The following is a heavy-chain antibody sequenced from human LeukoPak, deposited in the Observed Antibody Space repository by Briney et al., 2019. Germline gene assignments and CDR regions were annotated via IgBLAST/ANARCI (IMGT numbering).Heavy chain of an antibody. D-gene: IGHD3-16*02. Sequence: ASVKVSCKASGYTFSSYDINWVRQAAGQGFEWMGWMNPNSGNTGYAQKLQGRVTMTRNTSITTAYMELSSLRFEDTAVYYCARGPYRRLDYWGQGTLVTVSS. CDR2: MNPNSGNT. CDR1: GYTFSSYD. CDR3: ARGPYRRLDY. V-gene: IGHV1-8*01. J-gene: IGHJ4*02.